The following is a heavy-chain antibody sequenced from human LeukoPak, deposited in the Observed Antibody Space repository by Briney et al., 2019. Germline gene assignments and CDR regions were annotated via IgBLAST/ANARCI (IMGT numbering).Heavy chain of an antibody. D-gene: IGHD3-10*01. CDR3: ARVEEGYGSGRRENYYYYYMDV. Sequence: PGGSLRLSCAASGVTFSSYAMSWVRQAPGKGLEWISAISGSGGSTYYADSVKGRFTISRDNAKNSLYLQMNSLRAEDTAVYYCARVEEGYGSGRRENYYYYYMDVWGKGTTVTISS. V-gene: IGHV3-23*01. CDR2: ISGSGGST. J-gene: IGHJ6*03. CDR1: GVTFSSYA.